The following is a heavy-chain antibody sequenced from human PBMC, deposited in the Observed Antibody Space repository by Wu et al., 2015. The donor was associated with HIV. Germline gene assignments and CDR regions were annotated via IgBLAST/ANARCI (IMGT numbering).Heavy chain of an antibody. D-gene: IGHD3-22*01. CDR2: INPGGVRV. J-gene: IGHJ1*01. Sequence: QVQLVQSGGEVKKPGASVKVSCKASGYTFTSNYIHWVRQAPGQGLEWMGVINPGGVRVSYAQKFQGRVTMTSDTSTSTVHMDLSSLRSEDTAVFFCARGHYYDSSSSPIYWGLGTLVTVSS. V-gene: IGHV1-46*01. CDR1: GYTFTSNY. CDR3: ARGHYYDSSSSPIY.